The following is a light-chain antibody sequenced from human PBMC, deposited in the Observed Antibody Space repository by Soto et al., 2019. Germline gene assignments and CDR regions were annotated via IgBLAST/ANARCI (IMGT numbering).Light chain of an antibody. CDR1: SSNIGAGYD. V-gene: IGLV1-40*01. CDR3: QSYDSSLGGAGV. J-gene: IGLJ2*01. Sequence: QSVLTQPPSVSGAPGQRVTISCTGSSSNIGAGYDVHWYQQLPGTAPKLLIYGNSNRPSGVPDRFSGSKSGTSASLAITGLRAEDEADDYCQSYDSSLGGAGVFGGGTKLTVL. CDR2: GNS.